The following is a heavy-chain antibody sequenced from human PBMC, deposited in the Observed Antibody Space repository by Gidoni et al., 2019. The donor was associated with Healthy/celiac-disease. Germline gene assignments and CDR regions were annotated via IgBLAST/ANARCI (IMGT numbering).Heavy chain of an antibody. J-gene: IGHJ5*02. CDR1: GYTFTSYG. D-gene: IGHD2-2*01. CDR3: ARIIIVVVPAAHTRANWFDP. CDR2: ISAYNGNT. Sequence: QVQLVQSGAEVKKPGASVKVSCKASGYTFTSYGISWVRQAPGQGLEWMGWISAYNGNTNYAQKLQGRVTMTTDTSTSTAYMELRSLRSDDTAVYYCARIIIVVVPAAHTRANWFDPWGQGTLVTVSS. V-gene: IGHV1-18*01.